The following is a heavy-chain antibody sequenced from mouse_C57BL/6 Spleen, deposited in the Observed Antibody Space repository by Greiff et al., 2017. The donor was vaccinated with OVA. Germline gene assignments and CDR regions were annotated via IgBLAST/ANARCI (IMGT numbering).Heavy chain of an antibody. J-gene: IGHJ3*01. Sequence: EVQVVESGGDLVKPGGSLKLSCAASGFTFSSYGMSWVRQTPDKRLEWVATISSGGSYTYYPDSVKGRFTISRDNAKNPLYLRMSSLKSDDTDMYDCARRGNGLEFAYWGPGTLVTVSA. CDR2: ISSGGSYT. CDR3: ARRGNGLEFAY. D-gene: IGHD1-2*01. CDR1: GFTFSSYG. V-gene: IGHV5-6*01.